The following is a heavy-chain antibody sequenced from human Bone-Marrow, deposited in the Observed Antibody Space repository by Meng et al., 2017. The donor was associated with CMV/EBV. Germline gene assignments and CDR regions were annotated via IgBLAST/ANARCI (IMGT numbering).Heavy chain of an antibody. CDR1: GGSLSDYY. D-gene: IGHD1-26*01. Sequence: SETLSLTCAVYGGSLSDYYYSWIRQPPGKGLEWIGEINHSGSTNYNPSLKSRVTISVDTSKNQFSLKLSSVTAADTAVYYCAREGATARDFDYWGQGTLVTVSS. V-gene: IGHV4-34*01. CDR2: INHSGST. J-gene: IGHJ4*02. CDR3: AREGATARDFDY.